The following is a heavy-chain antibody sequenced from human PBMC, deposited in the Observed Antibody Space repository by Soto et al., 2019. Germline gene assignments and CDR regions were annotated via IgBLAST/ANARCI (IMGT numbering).Heavy chain of an antibody. CDR2: VNTGSGNT. D-gene: IGHD2-21*01. CDR3: ARTFAYCAANCDSPHHLLHY. CDR1: GYNFHSFV. Sequence: QVQLVQSGAEVKKPGASVKVSCKASGYNFHSFVIHWMRQAPGQRFEWMGWVNTGSGNTKYSQNFQVRVTITSESHANTVYMELSSLRSEDTAVYYCARTFAYCAANCDSPHHLLHYWGQGTLVAVSS. V-gene: IGHV1-3*04. J-gene: IGHJ4*02.